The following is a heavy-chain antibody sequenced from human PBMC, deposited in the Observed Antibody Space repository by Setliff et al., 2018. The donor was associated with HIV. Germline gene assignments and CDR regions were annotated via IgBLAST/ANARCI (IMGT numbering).Heavy chain of an antibody. V-gene: IGHV3-30*02. Sequence: PGGSLRLSCAASGFTFSSYGVHWVRQAPGKGLEWVAFIRNDGSDKHYVDSVKGRFTISRDNSKNTLYLQMNSLRSEDTAVYFCAKSFNSGPTNWNIDVWGTGTTVTVSS. CDR1: GFTFSSYG. J-gene: IGHJ6*03. CDR3: AKSFNSGPTNWNIDV. CDR2: IRNDGSDK. D-gene: IGHD1-20*01.